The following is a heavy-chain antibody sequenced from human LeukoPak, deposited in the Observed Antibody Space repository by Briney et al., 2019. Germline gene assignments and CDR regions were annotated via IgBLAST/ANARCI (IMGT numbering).Heavy chain of an antibody. CDR2: INPNSGGT. CDR3: ARGEPIVVVPAVDTSDY. V-gene: IGHV1-2*02. Sequence: ASVTVSCKASGYTFTVYYMHWVRQAPGQGLEWMGWINPNSGGTNYAQKFQGRVTMTRDTSISTAYMELSRLRSDDTAVYYCARGEPIVVVPAVDTSDYWGQGTLVTVSS. D-gene: IGHD2-2*01. J-gene: IGHJ4*02. CDR1: GYTFTVYY.